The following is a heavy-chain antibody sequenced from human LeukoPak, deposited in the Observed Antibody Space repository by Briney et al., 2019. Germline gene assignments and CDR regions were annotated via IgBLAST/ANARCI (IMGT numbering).Heavy chain of an antibody. J-gene: IGHJ6*03. CDR1: GGSFSGYY. Sequence: PSETLSLTCAVYGGSFSGYYWSWIRQPPVKGLEWIGEINHSGSTNYNPSLKSRVTISVDTSKNQFSLKLSSVTAADTAVYYCARGIAAAGYYYYYYMDVWGKGTTVTVSS. D-gene: IGHD6-13*01. CDR3: ARGIAAAGYYYYYYMDV. CDR2: INHSGST. V-gene: IGHV4-34*01.